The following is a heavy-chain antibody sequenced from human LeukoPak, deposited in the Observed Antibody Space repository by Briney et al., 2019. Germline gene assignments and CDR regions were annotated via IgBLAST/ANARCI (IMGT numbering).Heavy chain of an antibody. D-gene: IGHD3-3*01. CDR1: GFSFDDYG. V-gene: IGHV3-20*04. CDR2: INWNGGST. CDR3: ARGGISIFGVVIYMDV. J-gene: IGHJ6*03. Sequence: GGSLRLSCAASGFSFDDYGMSWVHQAPGKGLEWVSGINWNGGSTGYADSVKGRFTISRDNAKNSLSLQMNSLRVEDTALYYCARGGISIFGVVIYMDVWRKGTTVTVSS.